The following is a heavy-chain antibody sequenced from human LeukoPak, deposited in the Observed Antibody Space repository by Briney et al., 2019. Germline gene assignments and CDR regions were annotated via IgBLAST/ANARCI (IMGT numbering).Heavy chain of an antibody. J-gene: IGHJ4*02. CDR2: IYYSGST. V-gene: IGHV4-39*07. D-gene: IGHD3-22*01. CDR3: ARERDYYDSSGYPTIFDY. CDR1: GGSISSSSYY. Sequence: SETLSLTCTVSGGSISSSSYYWGWIRQPPGKGLEWIGSIYYSGSTYYNPSLKSRVTISVDTSKNQFSLKLSSVTAADTAVYYCARERDYYDSSGYPTIFDYWGQGTLVTVSS.